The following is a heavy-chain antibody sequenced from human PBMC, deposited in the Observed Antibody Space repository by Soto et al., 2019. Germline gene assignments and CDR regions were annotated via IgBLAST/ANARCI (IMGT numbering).Heavy chain of an antibody. D-gene: IGHD3-10*01. CDR2: ISAYNGNT. V-gene: IGHV1-18*01. Sequence: ASVKVSCKASGYTFTSYGISWVRQAPGQGLEWMGWISAYNGNTNYAQKLQGRVTMTTDTSTSTAYMELRSLRSDDTAVYYCARQKNIPGKKYYFDYWGQGTLVTVSS. J-gene: IGHJ4*02. CDR3: ARQKNIPGKKYYFDY. CDR1: GYTFTSYG.